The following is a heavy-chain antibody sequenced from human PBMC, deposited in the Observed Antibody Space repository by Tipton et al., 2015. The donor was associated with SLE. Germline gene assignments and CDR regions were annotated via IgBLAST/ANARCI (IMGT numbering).Heavy chain of an antibody. V-gene: IGHV4-34*01. CDR1: GGSSSGYY. CDR2: INHSGST. CDR3: ARGAQEGRRWLQPTPNNWFDP. J-gene: IGHJ5*02. Sequence: TLSLTCAVYGGSSSGYYWSWIRQPPGKGLEWIGEINHSGSTNYNPSLKSRVTISVDTSKNQFSLKLSSVTAADTAVYYCARGAQEGRRWLQPTPNNWFDPWGQGTLVTVSS. D-gene: IGHD5-24*01.